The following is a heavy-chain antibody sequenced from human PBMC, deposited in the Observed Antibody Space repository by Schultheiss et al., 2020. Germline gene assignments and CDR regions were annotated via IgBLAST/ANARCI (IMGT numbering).Heavy chain of an antibody. CDR3: AGGGRGTGDLSA. Sequence: SETLSLTCAVYGGSFSGYYWSWIRQPPGKGLEWIGEINHSGSTNYNPSLKSRVTISVDTSKNQFSLKLSSVTAADTAVYYCAGGGRGTGDLSAWGQGTLVTVSS. CDR2: INHSGST. V-gene: IGHV4-34*01. CDR1: GGSFSGYY. D-gene: IGHD7-27*01. J-gene: IGHJ5*02.